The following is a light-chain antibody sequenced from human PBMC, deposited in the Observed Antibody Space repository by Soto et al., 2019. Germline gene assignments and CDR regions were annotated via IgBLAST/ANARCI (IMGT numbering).Light chain of an antibody. CDR2: DVS. CDR3: SSYTSSSTYV. V-gene: IGLV2-14*01. CDR1: SSDVGCYNY. Sequence: QSVLTQPASVSGSPGQSITISCTGTSSDVGCYNYVSWYQQHPGKAPKLMIYDVSNRPSGVSNRFSGSKSGNTASLTISGLQAEDEADYYCSSYTSSSTYVFGTGTRSPS. J-gene: IGLJ1*01.